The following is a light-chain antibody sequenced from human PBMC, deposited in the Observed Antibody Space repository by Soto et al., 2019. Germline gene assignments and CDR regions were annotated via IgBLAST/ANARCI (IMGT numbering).Light chain of an antibody. J-gene: IGKJ1*01. CDR3: QQYYSYPPT. CDR2: AAS. CDR1: QGISSY. V-gene: IGKV1-8*01. Sequence: AIRMTQSPSSFSASTGDRVTITCRASQGISSYLAWYQQKPGKAPKLLIYAASTLQSGVPSRFSGSRSGTDFTLTIRWLQSEDFANYYCQQYYSYPPTFGQGTKVEIK.